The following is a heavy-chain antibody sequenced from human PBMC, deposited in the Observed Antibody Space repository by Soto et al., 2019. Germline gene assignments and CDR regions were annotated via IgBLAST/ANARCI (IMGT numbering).Heavy chain of an antibody. CDR3: AKPDTDWDV. Sequence: EVQLLESGGGLVQPGGSLRLSCAASGFTFSSYAMSWVRQAPGKGLEWVSSISGSGRSTYYADAVKGRFTISRDNSKNTLYLQMNSLSAEDTALYFCAKPDTDWDVWGQGTTVTVSS. V-gene: IGHV3-23*01. D-gene: IGHD5-18*01. CDR2: ISGSGRST. CDR1: GFTFSSYA. J-gene: IGHJ6*02.